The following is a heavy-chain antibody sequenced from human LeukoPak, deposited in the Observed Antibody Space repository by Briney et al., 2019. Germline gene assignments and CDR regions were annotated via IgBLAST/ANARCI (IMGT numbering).Heavy chain of an antibody. J-gene: IGHJ3*02. CDR2: IYYSGST. CDR3: ARTNDPGDAFDI. Sequence: PSETLSLTCTVSGGSIRGGIYYWSWIRRPAGKGLEWIGYIYYSGSTNYNPSLKSRVTISVDTSKNQFSLKLSSVTAADTAVYYCARTNDPGDAFDIWGQGTMVTVSS. V-gene: IGHV4-61*10. CDR1: GGSIRGGIYY.